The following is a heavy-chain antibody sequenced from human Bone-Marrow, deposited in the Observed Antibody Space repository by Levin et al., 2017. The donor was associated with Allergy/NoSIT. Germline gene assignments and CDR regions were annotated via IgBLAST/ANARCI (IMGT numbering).Heavy chain of an antibody. CDR1: GYDFTTYH. CDR2: INPSGGSA. V-gene: IGHV1-46*01. J-gene: IGHJ5*02. Sequence: GESLKISCKASGYDFTTYHIHWLRQAPGQALEWMGVINPSGGSATYAQNFQDRVTVTRDTSTSIVYMELSRLRSQDTAVYFCARTEADIVLVPSTAYFDPWGQGTLVTVSS. D-gene: IGHD2-2*01. CDR3: ARTEADIVLVPSTAYFDP.